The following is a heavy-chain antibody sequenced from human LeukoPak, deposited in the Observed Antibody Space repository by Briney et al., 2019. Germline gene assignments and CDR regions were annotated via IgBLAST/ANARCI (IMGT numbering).Heavy chain of an antibody. J-gene: IGHJ3*02. CDR1: GFTFSSHG. CDR2: ISGSGDNR. Sequence: PGGSLRLSCAVSGFTFSSHGMYWVRQAPGKGLEWVSGISGSGDNRWYADSVKGRFTISRDNSKNTLFLQMNSLRVDDTALYYCARDRLSVAFDIWGQGTMVTVSS. D-gene: IGHD2-15*01. V-gene: IGHV3-23*01. CDR3: ARDRLSVAFDI.